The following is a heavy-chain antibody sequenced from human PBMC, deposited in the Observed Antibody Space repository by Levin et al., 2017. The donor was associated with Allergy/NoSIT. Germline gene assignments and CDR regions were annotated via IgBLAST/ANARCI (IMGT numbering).Heavy chain of an antibody. CDR1: GFAFSAYA. CDR2: ISYDGANK. CDR3: ASHLFDF. V-gene: IGHV3-30-3*01. J-gene: IGHJ4*02. Sequence: GESLKISCAASGFAFSAYAMNWVRRAPGRGLEWLAVISYDGANKYYANSVQGRFTISRDDSKSTLYLQMDILRAEDTAVYYCASHLFDFWGQGTLVTVSS.